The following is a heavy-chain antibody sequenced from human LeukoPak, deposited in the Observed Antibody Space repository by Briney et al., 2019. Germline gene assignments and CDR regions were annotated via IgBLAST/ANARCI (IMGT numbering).Heavy chain of an antibody. D-gene: IGHD1-26*01. CDR1: GYTFTSYY. J-gene: IGHJ5*02. Sequence: GASVKVSGKASGYTFTSYYMHWVRQAPGQGLEWMGIINPSGGSTSYAQKFQGRVTMTRDMSTSTDYMELSSLRSEDTAIYYCARDNSVGDNAWWFDPWGQGTLVTVSS. CDR3: ARDNSVGDNAWWFDP. CDR2: INPSGGST. V-gene: IGHV1-46*01.